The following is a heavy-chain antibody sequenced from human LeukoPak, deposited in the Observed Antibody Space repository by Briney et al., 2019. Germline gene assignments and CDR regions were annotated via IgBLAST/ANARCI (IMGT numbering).Heavy chain of an antibody. J-gene: IGHJ4*02. CDR2: IYYSGST. CDR3: ARDGYYYDSSGYYKGAFDY. Sequence: TPSETLSLTCTVSAGSISSYYWSWIRQPPGKGLEWIGYIYYSGSTNYNPSLKSRVTISVDTSKNQFSLKLSSVTAADTAVYYCARDGYYYDSSGYYKGAFDYWGQGTLVTVSS. CDR1: AGSISSYY. D-gene: IGHD3-22*01. V-gene: IGHV4-59*01.